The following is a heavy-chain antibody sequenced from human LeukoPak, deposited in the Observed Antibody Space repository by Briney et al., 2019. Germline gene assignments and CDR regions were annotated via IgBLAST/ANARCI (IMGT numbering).Heavy chain of an antibody. CDR1: GFTFSTYS. D-gene: IGHD3-10*01. CDR3: ARGPEVRGLGP. V-gene: IGHV3-48*02. CDR2: ISSSGATM. Sequence: GGSLRLSCAASGFTFSTYSMNWVRQAPGKGLEWLSYISSSGATMHYADSVKGRFTISRDNAKNSLYLQMSSLRDEDTAVYYCARGPEVRGLGPWGQGTLVPVSS. J-gene: IGHJ5*02.